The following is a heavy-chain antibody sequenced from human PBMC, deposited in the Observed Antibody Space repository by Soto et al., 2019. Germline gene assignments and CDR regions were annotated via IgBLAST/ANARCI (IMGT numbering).Heavy chain of an antibody. CDR2: ILGGGGST. CDR3: ARKGPPRDAFDI. CDR1: GFTVSSYA. J-gene: IGHJ3*02. Sequence: EVQLLESRGGLVQPGGSLRLSCAASGFTVSSYAMSGVRQTPGKGLEWVSGILGGGGSTFYADSVKGRFTISRDNSKNTLYVQMNNLRAEDTAIYYCARKGPPRDAFDIWGQGTMVTVSS. V-gene: IGHV3-23*01.